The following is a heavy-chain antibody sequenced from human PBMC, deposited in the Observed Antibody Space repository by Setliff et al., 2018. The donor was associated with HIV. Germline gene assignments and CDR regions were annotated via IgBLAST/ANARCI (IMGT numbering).Heavy chain of an antibody. CDR2: VDPEDGET. D-gene: IGHD2-2*01. V-gene: IGHV1-69-2*01. Sequence: ASVKVSCKASGYTFSDYYMHWVQQAPGKGLEWMGRVDPEDGETKYAEKFQGRVTMTTDTSTSTAYMELRSLRSDDTAVYYCARGSYYCSPTTCFHNYFDPWGLGTLVTVSS. CDR1: GYTFSDYY. J-gene: IGHJ5*02. CDR3: ARGSYYCSPTTCFHNYFDP.